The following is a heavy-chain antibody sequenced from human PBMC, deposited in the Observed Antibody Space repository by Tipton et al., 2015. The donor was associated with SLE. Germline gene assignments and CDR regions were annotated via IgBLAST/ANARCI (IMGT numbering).Heavy chain of an antibody. D-gene: IGHD3-16*01. Sequence: SLRLSCAASGFTFSSYAMHWVRQAPGKGLEWVAVISYDGSNKYYADSVKGRFTISRDNSKNTLYLQMNSLRAEDTAVYYCARDGGGSGFFDYGGQGTLVTVSS. V-gene: IGHV3-30*04. CDR3: ARDGGGSGFFDY. J-gene: IGHJ4*02. CDR1: GFTFSSYA. CDR2: ISYDGSNK.